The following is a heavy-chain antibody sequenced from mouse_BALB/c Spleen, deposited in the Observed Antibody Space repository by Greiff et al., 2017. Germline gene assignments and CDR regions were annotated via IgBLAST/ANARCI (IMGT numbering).Heavy chain of an antibody. CDR1: GFNFKDYY. D-gene: IGHD1-1*01. CDR2: IDPENGDT. Sequence: VQLQQSGAELVRSGASVKLSCTASGFNFKDYYMPWVKQRPEQGLGWIGWIDPENGDTEYAPKFQGKATMTADTSSNTAYLQLSSLTSEDPAVFDCNAPLREQFAYWGQGTRVTVSA. J-gene: IGHJ3*01. V-gene: IGHV14-4*02. CDR3: NAPLREQFAY.